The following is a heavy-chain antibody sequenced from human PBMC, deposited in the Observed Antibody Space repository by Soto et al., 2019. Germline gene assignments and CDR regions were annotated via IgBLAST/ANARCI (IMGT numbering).Heavy chain of an antibody. Sequence: PGGSLRLSCAASGFTFSSYAMSWVRQAPGKGLEWVSAISGSGGSTYYADSVKGRFTISRDNSKNTLYLQMNSLRAEDTAVYYCAKGPRVATIGDYFDYWGQGTLVTVSS. J-gene: IGHJ4*02. CDR2: ISGSGGST. V-gene: IGHV3-23*01. D-gene: IGHD5-12*01. CDR1: GFTFSSYA. CDR3: AKGPRVATIGDYFDY.